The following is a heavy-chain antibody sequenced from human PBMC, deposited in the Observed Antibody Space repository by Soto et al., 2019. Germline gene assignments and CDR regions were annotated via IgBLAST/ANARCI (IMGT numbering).Heavy chain of an antibody. V-gene: IGHV3-30-3*01. CDR3: ARSDLIDTNFDY. D-gene: IGHD3-3*01. Sequence: PGGSLRLSCAASGFTFSSYAMPWVRQAPGKGLEWEAVISYDGSNKYYADSVKGRFTISRDNSKNTLYLQMNSLRADDTAVYYCARSDLIDTNFDYWCTGSLVTVST. CDR1: GFTFSSYA. J-gene: IGHJ4*02. CDR2: ISYDGSNK.